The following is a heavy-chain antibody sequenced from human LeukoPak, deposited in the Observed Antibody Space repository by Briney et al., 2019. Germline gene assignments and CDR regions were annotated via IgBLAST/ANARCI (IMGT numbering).Heavy chain of an antibody. D-gene: IGHD1-26*01. V-gene: IGHV4-39*07. Sequence: PSETLSLTCTVSGGSISSSSYYWGWIRQPPGTGLEWIGSIYYSGSTYYNPSLKSRVTISVDTSKNQFSLKLSSVTAADTAVYYCARDILVGATSGDYFDYWGQGTLVTVSS. CDR1: GGSISSSSYY. J-gene: IGHJ4*02. CDR3: ARDILVGATSGDYFDY. CDR2: IYYSGST.